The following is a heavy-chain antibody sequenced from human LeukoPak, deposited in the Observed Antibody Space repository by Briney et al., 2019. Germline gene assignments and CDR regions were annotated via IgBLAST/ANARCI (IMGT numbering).Heavy chain of an antibody. J-gene: IGHJ4*02. D-gene: IGHD5-24*01. CDR3: ARASRWLQVGFDY. V-gene: IGHV3-30-3*01. Sequence: GGSLSLSFAASGLTFSTYPIHWVRPAPCKGREWVAVISYDGSSDYYADSVKGRFTISRDDSKNTLYLQMNSLRAEDTAVYYCARASRWLQVGFDYWGQGTPVTVSS. CDR1: GLTFSTYP. CDR2: ISYDGSSD.